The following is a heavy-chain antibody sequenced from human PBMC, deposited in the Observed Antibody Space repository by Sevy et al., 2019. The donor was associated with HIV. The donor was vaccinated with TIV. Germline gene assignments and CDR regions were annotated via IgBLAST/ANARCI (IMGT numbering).Heavy chain of an antibody. J-gene: IGHJ4*02. CDR1: GFTFGDYA. Sequence: GGSLRLSCTSSGFTFGDYAMSWFRQAPGKGLEWVAFIRRNSHEPYGGTTEYAASVKGRFTISRDDSKSIAFLQMNSLKTEDTAVYYCTRALATADTPEYYFDYWGQGILVTVSS. CDR2: IRRNSHEPYGGTT. D-gene: IGHD5-12*01. CDR3: TRALATADTPEYYFDY. V-gene: IGHV3-49*03.